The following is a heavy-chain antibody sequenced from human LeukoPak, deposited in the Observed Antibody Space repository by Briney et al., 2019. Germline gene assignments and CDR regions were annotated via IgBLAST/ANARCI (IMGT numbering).Heavy chain of an antibody. CDR1: GGSISSSSYY. Sequence: SETLSLTCTVSGGSISSSSYYWGWIRQPPGKGLEWIGSIYYSGSTYYNPSLKSRVTISVDTSKNQFSLKLSSVTAADTAVYYCARGKLVVDLYYYGSGSYYNDWGQGTLVTVSS. CDR3: ARGKLVVDLYYYGSGSYYND. V-gene: IGHV4-39*07. D-gene: IGHD3-10*01. CDR2: IYYSGST. J-gene: IGHJ4*02.